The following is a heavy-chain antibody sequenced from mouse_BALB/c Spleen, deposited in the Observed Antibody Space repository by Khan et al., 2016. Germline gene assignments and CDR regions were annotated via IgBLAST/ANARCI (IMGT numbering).Heavy chain of an antibody. V-gene: IGHV1-26*01. CDR1: GYSFTGYY. CDR3: ARGGNYGYFDV. Sequence: EVKLEESGPDLVKPGASVKISCKASGYSFTGYYMHWVKQSHGKSLEWIGRVNPNNGGTSYNQTFKGQAILTVDKSSSTVYKELRSLTSEDCAVYYCARGGNYGYFDVWGAGTTVTVSS. J-gene: IGHJ1*01. CDR2: VNPNNGGT. D-gene: IGHD2-1*01.